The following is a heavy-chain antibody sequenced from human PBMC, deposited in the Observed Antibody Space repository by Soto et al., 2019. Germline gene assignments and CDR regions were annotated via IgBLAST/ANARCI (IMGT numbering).Heavy chain of an antibody. J-gene: IGHJ4*02. CDR3: ATAIYSGNNYFDY. CDR2: ISGSGGST. V-gene: IGHV3-23*01. Sequence: EVQLLESGGELVQPGGSLRLSCAASGFTFSSYAMRWVRQAPGKGLEWVSSISGSGGSTYYTNSVKGRFTISRDNSKNTLYLQMNCLRAEDTALYYCATAIYSGNNYFDYWGQGTLVTVSS. CDR1: GFTFSSYA. D-gene: IGHD2-15*01.